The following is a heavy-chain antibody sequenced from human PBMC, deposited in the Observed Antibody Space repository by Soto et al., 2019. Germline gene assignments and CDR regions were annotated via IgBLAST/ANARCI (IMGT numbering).Heavy chain of an antibody. CDR3: ASGIQLWLRRINNGYSG. CDR2: IIPMFGTA. CDR1: GGTFSTYA. D-gene: IGHD5-18*01. Sequence: QVQLVQSGAEVKKPESSAKVSCKAPGGTFSTYAISWVRQAPGQGLEWMGGIIPMFGTANYAQRFQDRVTITADESTNTVYMELSSLRSEDTAVYFCASGIQLWLRRINNGYSGWGQGTLVTVS. V-gene: IGHV1-69*12. J-gene: IGHJ4*02.